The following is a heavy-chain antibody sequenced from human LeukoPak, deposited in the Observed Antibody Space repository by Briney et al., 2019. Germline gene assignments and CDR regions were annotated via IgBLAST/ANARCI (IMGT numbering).Heavy chain of an antibody. D-gene: IGHD6-6*01. CDR3: ASPSSSPADDYYYYMDV. V-gene: IGHV1-18*01. CDR2: ISAYNGNT. J-gene: IGHJ6*03. Sequence: ASVKVSCKASGYTFTSYGISWVRQAPGQGLEWMGWISAYNGNTNYAQKLQGRVTMTTDTSTSTAYMGLRSLRSDDTAVYYCASPSSSPADDYYYYMDVWGKGTTVTVSS. CDR1: GYTFTSYG.